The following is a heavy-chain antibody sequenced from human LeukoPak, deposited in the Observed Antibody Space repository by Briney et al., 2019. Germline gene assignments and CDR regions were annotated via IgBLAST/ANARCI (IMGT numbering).Heavy chain of an antibody. CDR1: GYTFTSYG. J-gene: IGHJ5*02. V-gene: IGHV1-18*01. CDR2: ISPYNGNT. CDR3: ARAPYKPGIAAAGTGSWFDP. Sequence: ASVKVSCKASGYTFTSYGISWVRQAPGQGLEWMGWISPYNGNTNYAQKLQGRLTMTTDTSTSTAYMELRSLRSDDTAVYYCARAPYKPGIAAAGTGSWFDPWGQGTLVTVSS. D-gene: IGHD6-13*01.